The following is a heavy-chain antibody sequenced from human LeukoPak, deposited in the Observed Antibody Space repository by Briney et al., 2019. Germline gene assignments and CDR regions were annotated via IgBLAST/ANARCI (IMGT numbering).Heavy chain of an antibody. CDR2: IYPGDSDT. D-gene: IGHD6-13*01. CDR3: ARQKYSSSWCVWFDP. Sequence: GESLKISCKGSGYSFTSYWIGWVRQMPGKGLEWMGIIYPGDSDTRYSPSFQGQVTISADKSISTAYLQWSSLKASDTAMYYCARQKYSSSWCVWFDPWGQGTLVTVSS. V-gene: IGHV5-51*01. CDR1: GYSFTSYW. J-gene: IGHJ5*02.